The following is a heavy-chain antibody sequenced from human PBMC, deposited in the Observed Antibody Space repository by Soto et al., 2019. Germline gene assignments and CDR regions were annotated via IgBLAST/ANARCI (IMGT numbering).Heavy chain of an antibody. V-gene: IGHV4-34*01. CDR2: INHSGST. D-gene: IGHD6-6*01. CDR1: GGSFSGYY. J-gene: IGHJ4*02. Sequence: LSLTCAVYGGSFSGYYWSWIRQPPGRGLEWIGEINHSGSTNYNPSLKGRVTISVDTSKNQFSLKLSSVTAADTAVYYCARARIAARRVDYWGQGTLVTVSS. CDR3: ARARIAARRVDY.